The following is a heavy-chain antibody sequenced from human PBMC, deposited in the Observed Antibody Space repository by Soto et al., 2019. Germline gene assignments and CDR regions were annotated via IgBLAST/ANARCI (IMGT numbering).Heavy chain of an antibody. J-gene: IGHJ6*03. Sequence: SETLSLTCTVSGGSISSYYWSWIRQPPGKGLEWIGYIYYSGSTNYNPSLKSRVTISVDTSKNQFSLKLSSVTAADTAVYYCARVSTIVRGVYYYYYMDVWGKGTTVTVSS. CDR3: ARVSTIVRGVYYYYYMDV. CDR1: GGSISSYY. CDR2: IYYSGST. D-gene: IGHD3-10*01. V-gene: IGHV4-59*01.